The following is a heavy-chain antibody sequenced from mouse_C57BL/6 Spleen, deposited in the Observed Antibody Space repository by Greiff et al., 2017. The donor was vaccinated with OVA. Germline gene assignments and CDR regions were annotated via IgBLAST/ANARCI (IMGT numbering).Heavy chain of an antibody. Sequence: EVHLVESGGGLVKPGGSLKLSCAASGFTFSDYGMHWVRQAPEKGLEWVAYISSGSSTIYYADTVKGRFTISRDNAKNTLFLQMTSLRSEDTAMYYCARDNYGSSYNAMDYWGQGTSVTVSS. V-gene: IGHV5-17*01. D-gene: IGHD1-1*01. CDR3: ARDNYGSSYNAMDY. CDR2: ISSGSSTI. J-gene: IGHJ4*01. CDR1: GFTFSDYG.